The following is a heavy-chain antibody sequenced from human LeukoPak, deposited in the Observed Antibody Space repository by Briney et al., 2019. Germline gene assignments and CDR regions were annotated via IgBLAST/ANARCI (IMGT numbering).Heavy chain of an antibody. J-gene: IGHJ4*02. CDR1: GYPIGLDYY. CDR2: FHRGRI. Sequence: SETLSLTCKVSGYPIGLDYYWVWIRQAPGRGLQWIGGFHRGRIQYNSALKSRVTISIDSSKNQFSLRMWPVTAADTAVYYCARDPSMNCSSTSCPFDYWGQGTLVTVSS. V-gene: IGHV4-38-2*02. D-gene: IGHD2-2*01. CDR3: ARDPSMNCSSTSCPFDY.